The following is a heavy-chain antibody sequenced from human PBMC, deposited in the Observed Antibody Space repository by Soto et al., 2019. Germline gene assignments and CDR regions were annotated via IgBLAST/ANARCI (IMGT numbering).Heavy chain of an antibody. D-gene: IGHD2-15*01. J-gene: IGHJ4*02. CDR3: AKRRGAGGHFDY. CDR2: VSSGGST. Sequence: RGSLLLSCASSVFTFSIYAMCWVRQGPGKGLEWVAVVSSGGSTHYADSVRGRFTISRDNSKSTLSLQMNSLTAEDTAVYFCAKRRGAGGHFDYWGQGAMVTVSS. V-gene: IGHV3-23*01. CDR1: VFTFSIYA.